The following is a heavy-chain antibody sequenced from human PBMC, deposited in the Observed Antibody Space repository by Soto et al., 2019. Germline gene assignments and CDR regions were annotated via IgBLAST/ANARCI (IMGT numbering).Heavy chain of an antibody. CDR1: GFTFSSYW. Sequence: VQLVESGGGLVQPGGSLRLSCAASGFTFSSYWMSWVRQAPGKGLEWVANIKQDGSEKYYVDSVKGRFTISRDNAKNSLYLQMNSLRAEDTAVYYCARAPFGSGYYCDYFDYWGQGTLVTVSS. D-gene: IGHD3-3*01. V-gene: IGHV3-7*01. J-gene: IGHJ4*02. CDR2: IKQDGSEK. CDR3: ARAPFGSGYYCDYFDY.